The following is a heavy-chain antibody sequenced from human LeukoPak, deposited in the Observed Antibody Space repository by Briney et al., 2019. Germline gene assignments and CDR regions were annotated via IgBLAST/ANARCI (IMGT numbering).Heavy chain of an antibody. J-gene: IGHJ4*02. V-gene: IGHV4-34*01. D-gene: IGHD4-17*01. Sequence: PSETLSLTCAVYGGSFSGYYWSWIRQPPWKGLEWIGEINHSGSTNYNPSLKSRVTISVDTSKNQFSLKLSSVTAADTAVYYCARGRGALDYWGQGTLVTVSS. CDR1: GGSFSGYY. CDR2: INHSGST. CDR3: ARGRGALDY.